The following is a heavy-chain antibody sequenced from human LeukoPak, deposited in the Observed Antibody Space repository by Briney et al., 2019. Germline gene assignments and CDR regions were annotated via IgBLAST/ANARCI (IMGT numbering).Heavy chain of an antibody. CDR2: IKQEVSEK. V-gene: IGHV3-7*01. CDR3: ARSRFNDYGDYGDY. CDR1: GFTFSSYW. Sequence: GGSLRLSCAASGFTFSSYWMSWVRQAPGKGLEWVANIKQEVSEKYYVDSVKGRLTIYRDNAKNSLYLQMNSLRAEDTAVYCCARSRFNDYGDYGDYWGQGTLVTVSS. D-gene: IGHD4-17*01. J-gene: IGHJ4*02.